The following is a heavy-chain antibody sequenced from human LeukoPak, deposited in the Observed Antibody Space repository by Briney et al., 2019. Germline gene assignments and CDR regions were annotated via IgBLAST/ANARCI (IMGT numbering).Heavy chain of an antibody. V-gene: IGHV4-34*01. J-gene: IGHJ4*02. Sequence: SETLSLTCAVYGGSFSGYYWSWIRQPPGKGLEWIGEINHSGSTNYNPSLKSRVTISVDTSKNQFSLKLSSVTAADTAVYYCARGPPFEYWGQGTLVTVSS. CDR1: GGSFSGYY. CDR2: INHSGST. CDR3: ARGPPFEY.